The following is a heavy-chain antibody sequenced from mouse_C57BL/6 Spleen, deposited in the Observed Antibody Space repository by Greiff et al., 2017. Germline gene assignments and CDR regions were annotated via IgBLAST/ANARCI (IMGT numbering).Heavy chain of an antibody. D-gene: IGHD3-2*02. V-gene: IGHV1-22*01. CDR1: GYTFTDYN. Sequence: EVQLQQSGPELVKPGASVKMSCKASGYTFTDYNMHWVKQSHGKSLEWIGYINPNNGGTSYNQKFKGKATLTVNKSSSTAYMELRSLTSEDSAVYYCARFGGSSGYSYAMDYWGQGTSDTVSS. CDR3: ARFGGSSGYSYAMDY. CDR2: INPNNGGT. J-gene: IGHJ4*01.